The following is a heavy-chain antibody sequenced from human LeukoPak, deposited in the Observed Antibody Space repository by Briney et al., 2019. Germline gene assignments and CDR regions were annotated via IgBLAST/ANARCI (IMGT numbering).Heavy chain of an antibody. V-gene: IGHV1-69*01. J-gene: IGHJ5*02. CDR3: ARGELRPSWFDR. Sequence: GASLSVSCTASGGSFSSYAISWVRQAPPQGIEWVGVIIPIFGRANYAQKFQGRVTITADESTSTAYLELSSVRSEDTAVYYCARGELRPSWFDRWGQGTLVTVS. D-gene: IGHD2-15*01. CDR2: IIPIFGRA. CDR1: GGSFSSYA.